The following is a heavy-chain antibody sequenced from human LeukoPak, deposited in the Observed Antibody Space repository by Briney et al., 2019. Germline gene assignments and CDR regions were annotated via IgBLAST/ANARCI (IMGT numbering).Heavy chain of an antibody. J-gene: IGHJ4*02. Sequence: SGTLSLTCAVSGGSISRGHWWSWVRQPPGKGLEWIGEIDQSGSTNYNPFLKSRVTISVDNSKNQFSLKLTSVTAADTAMYYCTRNGDYCLDYWGQGTLVTVSS. CDR3: TRNGDYCLDY. CDR1: GGSISRGHW. V-gene: IGHV4-4*02. CDR2: IDQSGST. D-gene: IGHD2-21*01.